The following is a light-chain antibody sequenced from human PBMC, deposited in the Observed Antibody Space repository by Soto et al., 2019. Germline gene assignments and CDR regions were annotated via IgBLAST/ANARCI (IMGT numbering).Light chain of an antibody. CDR2: QVT. CDR3: NSYTTTSTNV. CDR1: SSDVGGYNY. V-gene: IGLV2-14*01. Sequence: QSVLTQPASGSGAPGQSITISFTGTSSDVGGYNYVSWYQHHPGEAPKLMIFQVTKRPSGVSNRFSGSKSGNTASLTISGLQAEDEADYFCNSYTTTSTNVFGSGTKLTVL. J-gene: IGLJ1*01.